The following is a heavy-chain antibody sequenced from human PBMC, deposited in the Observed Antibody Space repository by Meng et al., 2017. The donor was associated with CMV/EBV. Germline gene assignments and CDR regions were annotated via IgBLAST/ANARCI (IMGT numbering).Heavy chain of an antibody. D-gene: IGHD3-3*01. Sequence: SETLSLTCAVYGGSFSGYYWSWIRQAPGKGLEWVGEINHSGSTNYNPSLKSRVTISVDTSENQSSLKLSSVTAADTAVYCCARGMSDFWCSYLDYWGQGTLVTVSS. J-gene: IGHJ4*02. CDR1: GGSFSGYY. CDR3: ARGMSDFWCSYLDY. V-gene: IGHV4-34*01. CDR2: INHSGST.